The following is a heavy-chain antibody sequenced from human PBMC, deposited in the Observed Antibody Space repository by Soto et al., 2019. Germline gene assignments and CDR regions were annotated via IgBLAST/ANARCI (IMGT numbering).Heavy chain of an antibody. CDR3: AHREVWFGEFLYFDY. J-gene: IGHJ4*02. V-gene: IGHV2-5*01. CDR1: GFSLSTSGVG. Sequence: SGPTLVNPTQTLTLTCTFSGFSLSTSGVGVGWIRQPPGKALEWLALIYWNDGKRYSPSLKSRLTITKDTSKNQVVLTMTNMDPVDTATYYCAHREVWFGEFLYFDYWRQGILVTVSS. CDR2: IYWNDGK. D-gene: IGHD3-10*01.